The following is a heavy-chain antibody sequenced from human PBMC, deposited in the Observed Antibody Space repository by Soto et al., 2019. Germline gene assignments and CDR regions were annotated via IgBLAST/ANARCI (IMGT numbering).Heavy chain of an antibody. J-gene: IGHJ4*02. Sequence: LSLTCTVSGASISSADHYWSWVRQPPGKGLEWIGYIYYSGSTYYSPSLKSRVSISVDTSKNHFSLRVNSVTAADTAVYYCARALYSSTWYGDFDSWGQGTLVTVSS. CDR2: IYYSGST. CDR3: ARALYSSTWYGDFDS. CDR1: GASISSADHY. V-gene: IGHV4-30-4*01. D-gene: IGHD6-13*01.